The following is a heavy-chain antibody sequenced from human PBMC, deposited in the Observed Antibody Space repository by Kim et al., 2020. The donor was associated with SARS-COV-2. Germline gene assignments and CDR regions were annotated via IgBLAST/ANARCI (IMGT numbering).Heavy chain of an antibody. Sequence: GGSLRLSCAASGFTFRRSVMPWVRPSPGNVLEWVAVISYDGSNKYYADSVKGRFTISRDNSKNTLYLQMNSLRAEDTAVYYCAKAGSSSWYHPYYYYYGMDVSGPGTTVTVSS. CDR3: AKAGSSSWYHPYYYYYGMDV. D-gene: IGHD6-13*01. CDR2: ISYDGSNK. V-gene: IGHV3-30*18. CDR1: GFTFRRSV. J-gene: IGHJ6*02.